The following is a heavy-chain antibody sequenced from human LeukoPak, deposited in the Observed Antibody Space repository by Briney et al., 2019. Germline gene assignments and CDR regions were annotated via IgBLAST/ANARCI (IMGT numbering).Heavy chain of an antibody. J-gene: IGHJ4*02. CDR3: ASTTGWYFDY. D-gene: IGHD6-19*01. Sequence: PSETLSLTCTVSGGSISSYYWSWIRQPPGKGLEWIGYIYYSGSTNYNPSLKSRVTISVDASKNQFSLKLSSVTAADTAVYYCASTTGWYFDYWGQGTLVTVSS. CDR2: IYYSGST. CDR1: GGSISSYY. V-gene: IGHV4-59*01.